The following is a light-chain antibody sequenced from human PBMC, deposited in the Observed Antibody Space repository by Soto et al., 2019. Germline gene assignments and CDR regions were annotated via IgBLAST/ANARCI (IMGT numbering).Light chain of an antibody. V-gene: IGKV3-20*01. J-gene: IGKJ3*01. CDR2: DAS. CDR1: QSVSSSY. Sequence: EIVLTQSPGTLSLSPGERATLSCRASQSVSSSYLAWYQQKPGQAPRLLIYDASSRATGIPDRFSGSGSGTDXXXTXXXLEPEDFAVYYCQQSSSSPFTFGPGTKVDIK. CDR3: QQSSSSPFT.